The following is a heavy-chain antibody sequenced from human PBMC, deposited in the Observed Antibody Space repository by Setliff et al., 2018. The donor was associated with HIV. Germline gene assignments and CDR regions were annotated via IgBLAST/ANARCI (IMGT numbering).Heavy chain of an antibody. D-gene: IGHD3-16*02. CDR3: ARAYYDSVWGSHRYRFYYFDY. J-gene: IGHJ4*02. Sequence: PSETLSLTCTVSGGSISSGSYYWSWIRQHPGRGLEWIGFIYYSGSTYYNPSLKSRVSISVDTSKNQFSLKLYSVTAADTAVYYCARAYYDSVWGSHRYRFYYFDYWGQGSLVTVSS. V-gene: IGHV4-31*03. CDR1: GGSISSGSYY. CDR2: IYYSGST.